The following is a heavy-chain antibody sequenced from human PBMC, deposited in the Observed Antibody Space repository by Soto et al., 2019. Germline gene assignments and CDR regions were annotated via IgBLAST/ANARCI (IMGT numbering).Heavy chain of an antibody. J-gene: IGHJ6*02. CDR1: GFSFSNAW. D-gene: IGHD2-15*01. Sequence: EVQLVESGGGLVKPGGSLRLSCAASGFSFSNAWMNWVRQAPGKGLEWVGRIKRKIDGEATDYAGPVKGRFTVFRDDSKSRLYLQMNGLKGDDTAVYSCTTGSVEGVWGQGTTVTVS. CDR3: TTGSVEGV. V-gene: IGHV3-15*07. CDR2: IKRKIDGEAT.